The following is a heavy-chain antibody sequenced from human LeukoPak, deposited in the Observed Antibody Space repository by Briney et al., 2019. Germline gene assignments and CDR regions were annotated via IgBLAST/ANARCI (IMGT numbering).Heavy chain of an antibody. CDR2: IKQDGSEK. Sequence: QPGGSLRLSCEVSDVALSNFWMTWVRQAPGKGLEWVANIKQDGSEKYYVDSVKGRFTISRDNAKNSLYLQMNSLRAEDTAVYYCPRTVTTFWGYHMDVWGKGTTVIVFS. V-gene: IGHV3-7*01. D-gene: IGHD1-7*01. J-gene: IGHJ6*03. CDR1: DVALSNFW. CDR3: PRTVTTFWGYHMDV.